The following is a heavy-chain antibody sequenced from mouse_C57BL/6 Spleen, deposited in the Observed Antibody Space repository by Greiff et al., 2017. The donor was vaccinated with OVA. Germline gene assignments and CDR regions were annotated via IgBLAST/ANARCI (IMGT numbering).Heavy chain of an antibody. D-gene: IGHD2-4*01. J-gene: IGHJ3*01. V-gene: IGHV8-12*01. CDR2: IYWDDDK. CDR3: SRYDYDGGFAY. Sequence: QVTLKESGPGILQSSQTLSLTCSFSGFSLSTSGMGVSWIRQPSGKGLEWLAHIYWDDDKRYNPSLKSGPTISKNTSRNQVFLKNPSVDTADTSAYYCSRYDYDGGFAYWGQGTLVTVSA. CDR1: GFSLSTSGMG.